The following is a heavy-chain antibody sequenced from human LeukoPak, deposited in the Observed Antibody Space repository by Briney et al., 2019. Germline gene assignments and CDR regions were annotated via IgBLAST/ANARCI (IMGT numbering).Heavy chain of an antibody. D-gene: IGHD2-15*01. CDR2: IYHSGST. J-gene: IGHJ4*02. Sequence: SETLSLTCAVSGGSISSGGYSWSWIRQPPGKGLEWIGYIYHSGSTYYNPSLKSRVTISVDRSKNQFSLKLSSVTAADTAVYYCARDRGGGVDYWGQGILVTVSS. CDR3: ARDRGGGVDY. CDR1: GGSISSGGYS. V-gene: IGHV4-30-2*01.